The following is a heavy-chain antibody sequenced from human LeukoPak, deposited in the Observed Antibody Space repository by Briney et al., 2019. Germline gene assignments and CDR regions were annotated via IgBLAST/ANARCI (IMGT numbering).Heavy chain of an antibody. CDR2: ISDSSSAM. CDR3: ARGLGYCSSTSCPRFDP. CDR1: GFTFSDYS. J-gene: IGHJ5*02. Sequence: GGSLRLSCAASGFTFSDYSMNWVRQAPGKGLEWVSYISDSSSAMYYADSEKGRFTISRDNAKNSLYLQMNSLRAEDTAVYYCARGLGYCSSTSCPRFDPWGQGTLVTVSS. D-gene: IGHD2-2*01. V-gene: IGHV3-48*01.